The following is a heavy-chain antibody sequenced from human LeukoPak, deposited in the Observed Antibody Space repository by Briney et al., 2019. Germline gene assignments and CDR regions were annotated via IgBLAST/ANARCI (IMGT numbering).Heavy chain of an antibody. CDR2: IYSDGTS. CDR3: TKTGGPWD. CDR1: GFTVGNSY. Sequence: GGSLRLSCAASGFTVGNSYMSWIRQAPGKGLEWVSVIYSDGTSYYADSVKARFSISRDNSKNTLYLQMNSLRVEDTAMYYCTKTGGPWDWGQGTLVTVSS. D-gene: IGHD7-27*01. J-gene: IGHJ4*02. V-gene: IGHV3-53*01.